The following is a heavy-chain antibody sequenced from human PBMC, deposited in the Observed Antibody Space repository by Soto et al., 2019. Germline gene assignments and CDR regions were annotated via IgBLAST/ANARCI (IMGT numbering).Heavy chain of an antibody. Sequence: QVQLVQSGAEVKKPGASVKVSCKASGYTFTSYDINWVRQATGQGLEWMGWVNPNSGNTGYAQKFQGRVTLTRNTSISTAYMELSSLRSEDTAVYYCARGLVTMVRGVTVYYFDYWGQGTLVTVSS. CDR1: GYTFTSYD. D-gene: IGHD3-10*01. CDR2: VNPNSGNT. J-gene: IGHJ4*02. V-gene: IGHV1-8*01. CDR3: ARGLVTMVRGVTVYYFDY.